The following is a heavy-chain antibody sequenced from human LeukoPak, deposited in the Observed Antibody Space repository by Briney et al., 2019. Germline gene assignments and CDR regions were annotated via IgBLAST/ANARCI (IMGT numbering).Heavy chain of an antibody. Sequence: SETLSLTCTVSGGSISTSSYYWGWVRQPPGKGLEWIGNIFYSGSTYYSPSLKSRVTISLDTSRNQFSLKLSSVTAADTAVYYCLRGYSYGWYYFDYWGQGTLVTVSS. CDR2: IFYSGST. V-gene: IGHV4-39*07. J-gene: IGHJ4*02. D-gene: IGHD5-18*01. CDR1: GGSISTSSYY. CDR3: LRGYSYGWYYFDY.